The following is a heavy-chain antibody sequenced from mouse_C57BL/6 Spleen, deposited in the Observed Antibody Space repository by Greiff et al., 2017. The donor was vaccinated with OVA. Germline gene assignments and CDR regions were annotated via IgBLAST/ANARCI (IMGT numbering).Heavy chain of an antibody. V-gene: IGHV1-54*01. CDR3: ADSLYDYDQAFDY. CDR1: GYAFTNYL. J-gene: IGHJ2*01. CDR2: INPGSGGT. Sequence: VKLMESGAELVRPGTSVKVSCKASGYAFTNYLIEWVKQRPGQGLEWIGVINPGSGGTNYNEKFKGKATLTDAKSSSTAYLQLSSLTSEDSAVYVCADSLYDYDQAFDYWGQGTTLTVSS. D-gene: IGHD2-4*01.